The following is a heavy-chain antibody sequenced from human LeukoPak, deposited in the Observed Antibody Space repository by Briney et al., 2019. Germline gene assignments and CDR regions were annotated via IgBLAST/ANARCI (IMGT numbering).Heavy chain of an antibody. J-gene: IGHJ3*02. CDR2: IKEDGSAK. CDR1: GFNFRSQW. CDR3: AKDPSSSYAGVYAFDI. D-gene: IGHD6-13*01. Sequence: PGGSLRLSCAASGFNFRSQWMSWVRQAPGKGLEWVANIKEDGSAKSYVDSVRGRFTISRDNSKNTLYLQMNSLRAEDTAVYYCAKDPSSSYAGVYAFDIWGQGTMVTVSS. V-gene: IGHV3-7*03.